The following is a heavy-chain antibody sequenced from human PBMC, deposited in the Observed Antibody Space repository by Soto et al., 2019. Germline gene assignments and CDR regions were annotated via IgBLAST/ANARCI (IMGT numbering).Heavy chain of an antibody. CDR3: ARHITVQLERYYYYYYMDV. D-gene: IGHD1-1*01. CDR1: GYSFTSYW. V-gene: IGHV5-51*01. Sequence: GESLKISCKGSGYSFTSYWIGWVRQMPGKGLEWMGIIYPGDSDTRYSPSFQGQVTISADKSISTAYLQWSSLKASDTAMYYCARHITVQLERYYYYYYMDVWGKGTTVTVSS. CDR2: IYPGDSDT. J-gene: IGHJ6*03.